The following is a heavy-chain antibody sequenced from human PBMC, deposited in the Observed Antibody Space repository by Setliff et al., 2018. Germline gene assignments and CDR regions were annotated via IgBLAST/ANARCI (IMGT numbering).Heavy chain of an antibody. Sequence: SETLSLTCTVSGDSIDTDIWWSWVRQSPGKGLEWIGEIYLGGSPTYNPSLKSRVTISIYKSKNQLSLDLTSVTAADTAVYYCARGDGATVPFFDYWGQGTLVTVSS. CDR2: IYLGGSP. J-gene: IGHJ4*02. CDR1: GDSIDTDIW. V-gene: IGHV4-4*02. D-gene: IGHD4-17*01. CDR3: ARGDGATVPFFDY.